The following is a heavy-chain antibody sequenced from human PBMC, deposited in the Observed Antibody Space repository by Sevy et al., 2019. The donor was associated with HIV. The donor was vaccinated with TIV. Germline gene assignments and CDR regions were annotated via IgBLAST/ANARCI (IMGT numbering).Heavy chain of an antibody. CDR2: SDPYKGNT. CDR1: GYTFTSNA. V-gene: IGHV1-18*01. CDR3: TRVDPYYEFGDV. Sequence: ASVKVSCKASGYTFTSNAISWVRQAPGQGLEWMGWSDPYKGNTNYAQKFQGRVTMTTDTSTSTAYMELRSLKSDDTAVYYCTRVDPYYEFGDVWGQGTTVTVSS. J-gene: IGHJ6*02. D-gene: IGHD3-3*01.